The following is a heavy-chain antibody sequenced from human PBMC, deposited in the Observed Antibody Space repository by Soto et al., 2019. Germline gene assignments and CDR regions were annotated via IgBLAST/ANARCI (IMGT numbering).Heavy chain of an antibody. V-gene: IGHV3-21*01. CDR2: ISSSATDI. CDR1: GFAFNKYN. J-gene: IGHJ4*02. D-gene: IGHD3-22*01. CDR3: TKDMFDYDSSGYPYGF. Sequence: PGGSLRLSCEASGFAFNKYNMNWVRQAPGKGLEWVSSISSSATDIFYADSVRGRFTISRDNAKNSLYLQMISLRAEDTAVYYCTKDMFDYDSSGYPYGFWGQGTLVTVSS.